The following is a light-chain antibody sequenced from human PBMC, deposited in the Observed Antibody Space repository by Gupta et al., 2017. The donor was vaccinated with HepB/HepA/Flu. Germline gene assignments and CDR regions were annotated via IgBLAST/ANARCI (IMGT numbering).Light chain of an antibody. CDR3: LQALQIRT. CDR1: QSVLHSNGYNY. CDR2: LGS. V-gene: IGKV2-28*01. Sequence: MTLFMLSLSVTTGEPVSISCRSSQSVLHSNGYNYLDWYLQKPGQSPQLLIYLGSNRASGVPDRFSGSGSGTDFTLKISRVEAEDVGVYYCLQALQIRTFGQGTKVEIK. J-gene: IGKJ1*01.